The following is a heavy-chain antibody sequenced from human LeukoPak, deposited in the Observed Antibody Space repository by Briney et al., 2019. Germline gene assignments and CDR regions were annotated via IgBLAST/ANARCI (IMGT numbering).Heavy chain of an antibody. J-gene: IGHJ4*02. CDR3: ARPTYDSSGYYRGLDY. CDR2: ISAYNGNT. V-gene: IGHV1-18*01. D-gene: IGHD3-22*01. Sequence: PGASVKVSCKASGYTFTSYGISWVRQAPGQGLEWMGWISAYNGNTNYAQKLQGRVTMTTDTSTSTAYMELRRLRSDNTAVYYCARPTYDSSGYYRGLDYWGQGTLVTVSS. CDR1: GYTFTSYG.